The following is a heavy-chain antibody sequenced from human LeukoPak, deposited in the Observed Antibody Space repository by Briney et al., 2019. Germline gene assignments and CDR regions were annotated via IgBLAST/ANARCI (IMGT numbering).Heavy chain of an antibody. J-gene: IGHJ6*03. CDR3: ARATLTKSRSYYYYYMDV. V-gene: IGHV4-59*01. CDR1: GGSISSYY. CDR2: IYYSGST. Sequence: SETLSLTCTVSGGSISSYYWSWIRQPPGKGLEWIGYIYYSGSTNYNPSLKSRVTISVDTSKNQFSLKLSSVTAADTAVYYCARATLTKSRSYYYYYMDVWGKGTTVAVSS.